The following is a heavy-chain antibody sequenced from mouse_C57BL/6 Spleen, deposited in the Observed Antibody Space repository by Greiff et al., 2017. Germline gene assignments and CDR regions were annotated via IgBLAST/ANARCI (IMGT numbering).Heavy chain of an antibody. Sequence: EVKLVESEGGLVQPGSSMKLSCTASGFTFSDYYMAWVRQVPEKGLEWVANINYDGSSTYYLDSLKSRFIISRDNAKNILYLQMSSLKSEDTATYYCARIYYDYDESYWYFDVWGTGTTVTVSS. CDR1: GFTFSDYY. D-gene: IGHD2-4*01. CDR2: INYDGSST. CDR3: ARIYYDYDESYWYFDV. J-gene: IGHJ1*03. V-gene: IGHV5-16*01.